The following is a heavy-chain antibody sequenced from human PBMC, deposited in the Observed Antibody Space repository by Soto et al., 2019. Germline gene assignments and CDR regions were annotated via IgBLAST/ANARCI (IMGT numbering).Heavy chain of an antibody. D-gene: IGHD1-1*01. CDR2: ISAHNGNT. V-gene: IGHV1-18*01. Sequence: QVHLVQSGAYVKKPGASVTVSCKASGYTFTSSGITWVRQAPGQGLEWMGWISAHNGNTDYAQKLQGRVIVTRDTSTSTAYMALSSLRSDATAVSYCARGRYGDYWGQGARVPVSS. J-gene: IGHJ4*02. CDR3: ARGRYGDY. CDR1: GYTFTSSG.